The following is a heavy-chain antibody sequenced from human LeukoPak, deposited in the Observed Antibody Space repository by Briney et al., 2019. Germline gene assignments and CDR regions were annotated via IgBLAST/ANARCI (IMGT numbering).Heavy chain of an antibody. CDR1: GDSVSRSDSY. CDR3: ARRRYYDGSGYLE. D-gene: IGHD3-22*01. V-gene: IGHV4-39*01. J-gene: IGHJ1*01. CDR2: IYYSGRT. Sequence: SETLSLTCSVSGDSVSRSDSYWDWIRQPPGKGLEWIGTIYYSGRTYYSPSPKSRVTMSVDPSNNQFSLTLRSVTAADTAVYYCARRRYYDGSGYLEWGQGTLLSVSS.